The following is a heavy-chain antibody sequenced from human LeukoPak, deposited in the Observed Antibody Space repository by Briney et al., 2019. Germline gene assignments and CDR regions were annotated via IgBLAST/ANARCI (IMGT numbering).Heavy chain of an antibody. Sequence: GGSLRLSCAASGFSFSYSAMTWVRQAPGKGLEWVSGISGSGGSTSYADSVKGRFTISRDNSKNTLYLQMNSLRAEDTAVYYCARAYCSSTSCYPVWFDYWGQGTLVTVSS. V-gene: IGHV3-23*01. CDR1: GFSFSYSA. J-gene: IGHJ4*02. CDR3: ARAYCSSTSCYPVWFDY. CDR2: ISGSGGST. D-gene: IGHD2-2*01.